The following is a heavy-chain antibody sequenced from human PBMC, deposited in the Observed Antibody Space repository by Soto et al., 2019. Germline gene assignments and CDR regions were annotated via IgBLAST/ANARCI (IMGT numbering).Heavy chain of an antibody. CDR1: GGTFSSYA. CDR3: ARSSHHTMVRGVYKPHWFDP. J-gene: IGHJ5*02. CDR2: IIPIFGTA. Sequence: GASVKVSCKASGGTFSSYAVSWVRQAPGQGLEWMGGIIPIFGTANYAQKFQGRVTITADESTSTAYMELSSLRSEDTAVYYCARSSHHTMVRGVYKPHWFDPWGQGTLVTVSS. V-gene: IGHV1-69*13. D-gene: IGHD3-10*01.